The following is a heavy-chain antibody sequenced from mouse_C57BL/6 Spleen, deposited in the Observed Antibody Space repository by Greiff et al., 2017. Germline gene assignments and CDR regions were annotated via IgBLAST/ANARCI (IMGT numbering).Heavy chain of an antibody. V-gene: IGHV1-42*01. D-gene: IGHD1-1*01. CDR3: ARSGITTVVGYFDY. Sequence: EVQLQESGPELVKPGASVKISCKASGYSFTGYYMNWVKQSPEKSLEWIGEINPSTGGTTYNQKFKAKATLTVDKSSSTAYMQLKSLTSEDSAVYYCARSGITTVVGYFDYWGQGTTLTVSS. CDR1: GYSFTGYY. CDR2: INPSTGGT. J-gene: IGHJ2*01.